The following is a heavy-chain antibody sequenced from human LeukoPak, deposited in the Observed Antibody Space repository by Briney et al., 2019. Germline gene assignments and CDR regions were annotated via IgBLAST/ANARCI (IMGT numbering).Heavy chain of an antibody. V-gene: IGHV1-8*01. J-gene: IGHJ6*02. CDR3: ARGQGCSGGSCYSYYYYYYGMDV. CDR2: MNPNSGNT. D-gene: IGHD2-15*01. CDR1: GYTFTSYD. Sequence: GASVKVSCKASGYTFTSYDINWVRQATGQGLEWMGWMNPNSGNTGYAQKFQGRVTMTRNTSISTAHMELSSLRSEDTAVYYCARGQGCSGGSCYSYYYYYYGMDVWGQGTTVTVSS.